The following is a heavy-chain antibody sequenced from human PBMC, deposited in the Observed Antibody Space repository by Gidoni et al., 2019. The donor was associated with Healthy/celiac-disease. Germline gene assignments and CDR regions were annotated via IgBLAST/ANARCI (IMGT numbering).Heavy chain of an antibody. Sequence: QITLKESGPTLVKPTQTLTLTCTCSGFSLSTSGVGVGWIRQPPGKALEWLALIYWNDDKRYSPSLKSRLTITKDTSKRQLVLTMPNMDPVDTATYYCAHMTSKWLRFVGRYAMDVWPQRSTVPVSS. CDR3: AHMTSKWLRFVGRYAMDV. D-gene: IGHD5-12*01. CDR1: GFSLSTSGVG. J-gene: IGHJ6*02. V-gene: IGHV2-5*01. CDR2: IYWNDDK.